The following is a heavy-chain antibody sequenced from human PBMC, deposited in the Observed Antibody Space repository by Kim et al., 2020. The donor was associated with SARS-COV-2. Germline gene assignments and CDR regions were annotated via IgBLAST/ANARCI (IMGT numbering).Heavy chain of an antibody. CDR3: ASDWNADSNY. CDR2: RDK. Sequence: RDKYYVDYWKSRFTITRDNVKNCVYMQMNSLGVEDTAVYYCASDWNADSNYWGQGTLVTVSS. D-gene: IGHD1-1*01. V-gene: IGHV3-7*03. J-gene: IGHJ4*02.